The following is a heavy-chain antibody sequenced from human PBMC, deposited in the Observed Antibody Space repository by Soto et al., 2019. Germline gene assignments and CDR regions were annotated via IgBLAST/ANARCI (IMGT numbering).Heavy chain of an antibody. Sequence: EVQLAESGGGLVKPGGSLRLSCAASGFTFSSYSMNWVRQAPGKGLEWVSSISSGSDYIFYADSVKGRFTISRDNAKNSLFLQMNSLKAEDTAVYYCARSPVGEAFNVWGQGTVVTVSS. CDR2: ISSGSDYI. CDR1: GFTFSSYS. CDR3: ARSPVGEAFNV. J-gene: IGHJ3*01. V-gene: IGHV3-21*01.